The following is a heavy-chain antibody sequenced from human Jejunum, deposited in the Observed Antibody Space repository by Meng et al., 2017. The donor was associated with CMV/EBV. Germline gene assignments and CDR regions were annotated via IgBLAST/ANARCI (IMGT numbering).Heavy chain of an antibody. CDR1: GGSLIGTTW. CDR2: IFHSGAT. CDR3: GDPPAGY. J-gene: IGHJ4*02. Sequence: TLSLTCVVSGGSLIGTTWWNWGRQPPGGGLEWIGEIFHSGATNYNPSLKSRVTISIDNSKNQFSLKLTSVTAADTAVYFCGDPPAGYWGQGVLVTVSS. V-gene: IGHV4-4*01.